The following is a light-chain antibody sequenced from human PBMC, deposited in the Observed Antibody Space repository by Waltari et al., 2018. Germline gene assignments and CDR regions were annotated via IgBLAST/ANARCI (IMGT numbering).Light chain of an antibody. Sequence: EIVVTLSPATLSLSPGERATLSCRASQSVNSQLAWDQPKPGQAPRLLIYDALIRVTGISARFGSSGSGTDFTLTISSLAPEDFAVYYCQQRSKWPWSFGQGTKVEIK. V-gene: IGKV3-11*01. J-gene: IGKJ1*01. CDR3: QQRSKWPWS. CDR2: DAL. CDR1: QSVNSQ.